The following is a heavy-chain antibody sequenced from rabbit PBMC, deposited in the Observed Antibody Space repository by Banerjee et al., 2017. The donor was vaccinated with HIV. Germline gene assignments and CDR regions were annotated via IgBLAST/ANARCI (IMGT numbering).Heavy chain of an antibody. D-gene: IGHD4-1*01. CDR3: ARDLAGITGWNFGL. V-gene: IGHV1S45*01. J-gene: IGHJ4*01. Sequence: QQQLEESGGDLVKPEGSLTLTCTASGFSFSSNYWICWVRQAPGKGLEWIACIDTGSSGSTDYASWANGRFTISKTSSTTVTLQMTSLTAADTATYFCARDLAGITGWNFGLWGPGTLVTVS. CDR1: GFSFSSNYW. CDR2: IDTGSSGST.